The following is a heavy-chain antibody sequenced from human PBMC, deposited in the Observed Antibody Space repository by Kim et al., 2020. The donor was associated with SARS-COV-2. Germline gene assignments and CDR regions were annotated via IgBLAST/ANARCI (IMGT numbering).Heavy chain of an antibody. CDR2: IYYTGNT. CDR3: ARGYFDSSGYSNPFDI. D-gene: IGHD3-22*01. V-gene: IGHV4-59*02. Sequence: SETLSLTCTVSGASVRSSYWSWIRQPPGKGLEWIGYIYYTGNTNYNPSLNSRVTISVDTSKNQFSLRLNSVTAADTAIYFCARGYFDSSGYSNPFDIWG. CDR1: GASVRSSY. J-gene: IGHJ3*02.